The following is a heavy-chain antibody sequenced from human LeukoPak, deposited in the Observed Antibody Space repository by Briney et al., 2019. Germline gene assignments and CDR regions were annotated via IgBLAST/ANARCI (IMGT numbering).Heavy chain of an antibody. CDR2: IKEDGSDK. Sequence: GGSLRLSCTASGFTFRNYLMSWVRQAPGKGLECVAYIKEDGSDKNYVDSVKGRFTISRDNAKSSLYLQMNSLRVEDTAVYNCVRGTRSNSFWGQGTQVTVSS. D-gene: IGHD6-6*01. V-gene: IGHV3-7*01. CDR1: GFTFRNYL. CDR3: VRGTRSNSF. J-gene: IGHJ4*02.